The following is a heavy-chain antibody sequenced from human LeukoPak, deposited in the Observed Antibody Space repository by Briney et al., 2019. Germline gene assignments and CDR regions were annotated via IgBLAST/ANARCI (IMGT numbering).Heavy chain of an antibody. CDR3: ARVLKTYYYDSSGYYFDY. J-gene: IGHJ4*02. D-gene: IGHD3-22*01. V-gene: IGHV3-7*01. Sequence: GGSLRLSCAASGFTFSSYWMSWVRQAPGKGLEWVANTKQDGSEKYYVDSVKGRFTISRDNAKNSLYLQMNSLRAEDTAVYYCARVLKTYYYDSSGYYFDYWGQGTLVTVSS. CDR2: TKQDGSEK. CDR1: GFTFSSYW.